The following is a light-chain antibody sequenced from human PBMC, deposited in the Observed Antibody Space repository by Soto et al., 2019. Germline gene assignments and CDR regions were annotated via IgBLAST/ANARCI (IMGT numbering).Light chain of an antibody. CDR3: QSYDDSLSVHYV. Sequence: QPVLTQPPSVSGAPGQRVTISCTGSSSNIGSTYDVQWYQQLPGTAPKLLIYGNTNRPSGVPDRFSGSKSGTSASLAITGLQADDEADYYCQSYDDSLSVHYVFGTGTKLTVL. V-gene: IGLV1-40*01. CDR2: GNT. J-gene: IGLJ1*01. CDR1: SSNIGSTYD.